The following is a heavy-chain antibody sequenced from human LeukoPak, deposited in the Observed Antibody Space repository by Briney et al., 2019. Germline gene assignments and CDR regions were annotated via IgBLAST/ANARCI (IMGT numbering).Heavy chain of an antibody. CDR3: TRHKDDFWSGRYYYYMDV. J-gene: IGHJ6*03. Sequence: GGSLRLSCAASGFTFSGSAIHWVRQASGKGLEWVGRIRSKANSYATAYAASVKGRFTISRDDSKNTAYLQMNSLKTEDTAVYYCTRHKDDFWSGRYYYYMDVWGKGTTVTVSS. D-gene: IGHD3-3*01. V-gene: IGHV3-73*01. CDR1: GFTFSGSA. CDR2: IRSKANSYAT.